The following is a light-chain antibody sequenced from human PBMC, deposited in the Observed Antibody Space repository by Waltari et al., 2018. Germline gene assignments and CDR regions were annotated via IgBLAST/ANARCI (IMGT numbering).Light chain of an antibody. J-gene: IGLJ3*02. V-gene: IGLV2-14*01. CDR3: QSYDTSLRVV. CDR1: SSDIGTYDY. CDR2: DVR. Sequence: QSALTQAASVSASPGQSITISCTGTSSDIGTYDYVSWFQQYPGRAPKLMIYDVRNRPLGVSNRVSGSKSGITASLRISGLQAEDEADYYCQSYDTSLRVVFGGGTKLTVL.